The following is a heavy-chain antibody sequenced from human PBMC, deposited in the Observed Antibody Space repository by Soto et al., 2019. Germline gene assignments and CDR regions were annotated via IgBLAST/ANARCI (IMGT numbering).Heavy chain of an antibody. CDR3: AVDRRPHAFDI. Sequence: QVQLVQSGAEVKKPGSSVKVSCKASRGTFSSYGVSWVRQAPGQGLEWMGGIIPVFGPANYAQSFQGRVTITADESTSTAYMELSSLRSEDTAVYYCAVDRRPHAFDIWGQGTMVTVSS. CDR2: IIPVFGPA. CDR1: RGTFSSYG. V-gene: IGHV1-69*12. J-gene: IGHJ3*02. D-gene: IGHD5-12*01.